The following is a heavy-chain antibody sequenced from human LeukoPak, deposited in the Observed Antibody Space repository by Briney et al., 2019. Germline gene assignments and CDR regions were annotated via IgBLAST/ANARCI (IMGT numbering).Heavy chain of an antibody. J-gene: IGHJ4*02. CDR1: GGTFSSYA. Sequence: SVKVSCKASGGTFSSYAISWVRQAPGQGLEWMGGIIPIFGTANYAQKFQGRVTITTDESTSTAYMELSSLRSEDTAVYYCAQGGGYCSSTSCPGDYWGQGTLVTVSS. CDR3: AQGGGYCSSTSCPGDY. D-gene: IGHD2-2*01. CDR2: IIPIFGTA. V-gene: IGHV1-69*05.